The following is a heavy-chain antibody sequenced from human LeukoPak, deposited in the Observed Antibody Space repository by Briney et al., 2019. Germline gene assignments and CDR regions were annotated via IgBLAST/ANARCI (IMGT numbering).Heavy chain of an antibody. CDR2: FDPEDGET. CDR3: ATLSPVAGLRLFDY. V-gene: IGHV1-24*01. Sequence: ASVKVSCKVSGYTLTELSMHWVRQAPGKGLEWMGGFDPEDGETIYAQKFQGRVTMTEDTSTDTAYMELSSLRSEDTAVYYCATLSPVAGLRLFDYWGQGTLVTVSS. D-gene: IGHD6-19*01. J-gene: IGHJ4*02. CDR1: GYTLTELS.